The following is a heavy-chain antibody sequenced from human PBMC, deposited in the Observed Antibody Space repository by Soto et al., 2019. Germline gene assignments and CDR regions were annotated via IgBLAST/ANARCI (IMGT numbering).Heavy chain of an antibody. CDR1: GFTFSSYD. V-gene: IGHV3-13*01. D-gene: IGHD6-6*01. J-gene: IGHJ6*02. Sequence: PGGSLRLSCAASGFTFSSYDMHWVRQATGKGLEWVSAIGTAGDTYYPGSVKGRFTISRENAKNSLYLQMNSLRAGDTAVYYCARSPEYSSSPYYYGMDVWGQGTTVTVSS. CDR2: IGTAGDT. CDR3: ARSPEYSSSPYYYGMDV.